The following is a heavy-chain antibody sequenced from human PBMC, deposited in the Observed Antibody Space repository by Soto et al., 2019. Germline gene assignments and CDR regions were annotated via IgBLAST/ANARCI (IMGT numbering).Heavy chain of an antibody. CDR1: GGTFSSYA. CDR3: ARLAARPTYYYYYDGMDV. Sequence: SVKVSCKASGGTFSSYAISWVRQAPGQGLEWMGGIIPIFGTANYAQKLQGRVTITADESTSTAYMELSSLRSEDTAVYYCARLAARPTYYYYYDGMDVWGQGTTVTVS. V-gene: IGHV1-69*13. J-gene: IGHJ6*02. CDR2: IIPIFGTA. D-gene: IGHD6-6*01.